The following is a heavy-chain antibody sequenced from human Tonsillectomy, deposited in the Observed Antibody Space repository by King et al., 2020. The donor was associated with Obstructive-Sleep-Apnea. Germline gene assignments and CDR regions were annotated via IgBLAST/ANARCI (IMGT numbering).Heavy chain of an antibody. CDR2: IWNDGENE. V-gene: IGHV3-33*01. CDR1: GFIFSDHG. Sequence: VQLVESGGGVVQPGTSLRLSCAASGFIFSDHGMHWVRQAPGKGLEWLAVIWNDGENEYYADSVKGRFTISRDNSKNTLYLQLNSLRAGDTAVYYCATLARYCSGTTCHVGEYLQDWGQGTLVTVSS. D-gene: IGHD2-15*01. CDR3: ATLARYCSGTTCHVGEYLQD. J-gene: IGHJ1*01.